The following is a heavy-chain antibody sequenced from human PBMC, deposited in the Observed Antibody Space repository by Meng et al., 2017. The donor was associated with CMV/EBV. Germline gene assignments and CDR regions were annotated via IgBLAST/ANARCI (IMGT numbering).Heavy chain of an antibody. CDR1: TFSSYG. Sequence: TFSSYGMHWVRQAPGKGLEWVAVIWYDGSNKYYADSVEGRFTISRDNSKNTLYLQMNSLRAEDTAVYYCAKWKERGIAVAGPLDYWGQGTLVTVSS. J-gene: IGHJ4*02. CDR2: IWYDGSNK. CDR3: AKWKERGIAVAGPLDY. V-gene: IGHV3-33*06. D-gene: IGHD6-19*01.